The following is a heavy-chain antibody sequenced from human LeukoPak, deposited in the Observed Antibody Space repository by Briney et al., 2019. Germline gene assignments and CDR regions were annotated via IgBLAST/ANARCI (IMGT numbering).Heavy chain of an antibody. CDR1: GFTFSSYA. D-gene: IGHD2-21*02. CDR3: AKDIYCGGDCYIRAGDS. CDR2: ISDDGGST. J-gene: IGHJ4*02. Sequence: GGSLRLSCAASGFTFSSYAMSWVRQAPGKGLEWVSAISDDGGSTYYADSVKGRFTISRDNSQNTLNLQMNSLRAEDTAIYYCAKDIYCGGDCYIRAGDSWGQGTLVTVSS. V-gene: IGHV3-23*01.